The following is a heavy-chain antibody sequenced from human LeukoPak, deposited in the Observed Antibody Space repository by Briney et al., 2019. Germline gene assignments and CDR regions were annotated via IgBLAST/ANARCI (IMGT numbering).Heavy chain of an antibody. D-gene: IGHD1-7*01. Sequence: PGGSVRLSCAASGFSFSSYAMHWVRQAPGKGLEWVAVISYDGSNKYYADSVKGRFTISRDSSKNTLYLQMDSLRAEDTAVYYCARRLPYDAGTTYYFDYWGQGTLVTVSS. J-gene: IGHJ4*02. CDR3: ARRLPYDAGTTYYFDY. CDR2: ISYDGSNK. V-gene: IGHV3-30-3*01. CDR1: GFSFSSYA.